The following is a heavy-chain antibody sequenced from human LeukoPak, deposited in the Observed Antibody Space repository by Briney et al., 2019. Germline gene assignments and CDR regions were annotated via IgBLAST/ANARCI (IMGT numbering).Heavy chain of an antibody. J-gene: IGHJ5*02. CDR1: GGSISSSSYY. CDR2: IYYSGST. CDR3: ARRVRHSSSWHKYNWFDP. D-gene: IGHD6-13*01. Sequence: PSETLSLTCTVSGGSISSSSYYWGWIRQPPGKGLEWIGSIYYSGSTYYNPSLKSRVTISVDTSKNQFSLRLSSVTAADTAVYYCARRVRHSSSWHKYNWFDPWGQGTLVTVSS. V-gene: IGHV4-39*07.